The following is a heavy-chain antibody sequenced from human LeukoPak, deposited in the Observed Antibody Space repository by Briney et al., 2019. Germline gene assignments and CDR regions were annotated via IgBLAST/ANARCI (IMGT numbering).Heavy chain of an antibody. D-gene: IGHD3-22*01. Sequence: SETLSLTCAAYGGSFSGYYWSWIRQPPGKGLEWIGEINHSGSTNYNPSLKSRVTISVDTSKNQFSLKLSSVTAADTAVYYCARGRVDYYDSSGFSPFDYWGQGTLVTVSS. CDR3: ARGRVDYYDSSGFSPFDY. J-gene: IGHJ4*02. V-gene: IGHV4-34*01. CDR2: INHSGST. CDR1: GGSFSGYY.